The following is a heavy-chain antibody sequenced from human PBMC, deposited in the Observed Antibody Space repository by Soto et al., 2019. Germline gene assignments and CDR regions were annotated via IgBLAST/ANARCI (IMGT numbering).Heavy chain of an antibody. CDR2: ISSSSSYI. Sequence: GGSLRLSFAASGFTFSSYSMNWVRQAPGKGLEWVSSISSSSSYIYYADSVKGRLTISRDNAKNSLYLQMNSLRAEDTAVYYCARGRSGVVVITPNYHYGMDVWGQGTTVTVSS. J-gene: IGHJ6*02. CDR1: GFTFSSYS. CDR3: ARGRSGVVVITPNYHYGMDV. V-gene: IGHV3-21*01. D-gene: IGHD3-22*01.